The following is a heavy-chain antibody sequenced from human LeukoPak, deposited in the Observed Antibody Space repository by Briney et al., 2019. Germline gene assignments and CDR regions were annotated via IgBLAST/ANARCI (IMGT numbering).Heavy chain of an antibody. CDR1: GYSISSGYY. V-gene: IGHV4-38-2*02. CDR2: IYHSGST. CDR3: ARDHTVRDSSGYYRPQYAFDI. Sequence: SETLSLTCPVSGYSISSGYYWGWIRQPPGKGLEWIGSIYHSGSTYYNPSLKSRVTISVDTSKNQFSLKLSSVTAADTAVYYCARDHTVRDSSGYYRPQYAFDIWGQGTMVTVSS. J-gene: IGHJ3*02. D-gene: IGHD3-22*01.